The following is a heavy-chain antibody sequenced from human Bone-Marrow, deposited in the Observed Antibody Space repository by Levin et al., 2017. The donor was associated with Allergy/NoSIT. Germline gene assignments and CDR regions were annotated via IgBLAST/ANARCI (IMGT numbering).Heavy chain of an antibody. J-gene: IGHJ4*02. CDR2: ISGSGGST. Sequence: RAGGSLRLSCAASGFTFSSYAMSWVRQAPGKGLEWVSAISGSGGSTYYADSVKGRFTISRDNSKNTLYLQMNSLRAEDTAVYYCAKGPVFNRLRYFDWSHYYFDYWGQGTLVTVSS. D-gene: IGHD3-9*01. CDR3: AKGPVFNRLRYFDWSHYYFDY. V-gene: IGHV3-23*01. CDR1: GFTFSSYA.